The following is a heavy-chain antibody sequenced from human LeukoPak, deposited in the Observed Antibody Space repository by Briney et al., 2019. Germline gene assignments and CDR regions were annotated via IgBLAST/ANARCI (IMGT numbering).Heavy chain of an antibody. CDR2: IDPRSGGT. CDR1: GYTFSGYD. Sequence: GASVKVSCKASGYTFSGYDIHWVRQAPGQGLQWMGWIDPRSGGTNYAQKFKGRLTMTRDTSISTVYMELSSLRSDDTAVYYCARDSPPGGLRFLEWFPHVSFYEYWGQGILVTVSS. CDR3: ARDSPPGGLRFLEWFPHVSFYEY. V-gene: IGHV1-2*02. D-gene: IGHD3-3*01. J-gene: IGHJ4*02.